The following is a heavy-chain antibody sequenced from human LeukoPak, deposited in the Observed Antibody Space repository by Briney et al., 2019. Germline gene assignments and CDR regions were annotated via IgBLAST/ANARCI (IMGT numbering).Heavy chain of an antibody. CDR3: ARATYYDSSGYYDDAYAFDI. D-gene: IGHD3-22*01. V-gene: IGHV4-59*01. CDR2: IYYSGST. CDR1: GGSISSYY. Sequence: KPSETLSLTCTVSGGSISSYYWSWIRQPPGKGLEGIGYIYYSGSTNYNRSLKSRVTIAVDTSKNQFSLKLSSVAAADAAVYYCARATYYDSSGYYDDAYAFDIWGQGTMVTVSS. J-gene: IGHJ3*02.